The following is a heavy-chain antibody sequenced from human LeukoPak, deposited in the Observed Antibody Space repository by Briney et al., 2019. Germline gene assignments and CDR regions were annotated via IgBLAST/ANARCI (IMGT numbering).Heavy chain of an antibody. D-gene: IGHD2-2*01. J-gene: IGHJ4*02. CDR2: VDPEDGET. V-gene: IGHV1-69-2*01. CDR3: ATFSVVPAAITYPQGGVDY. Sequence: ASVKISCKVSGYTFTDYYMHWVQQAPGKGLEWMGLVDPEDGETIYAGKFQGRVTITADTSTDTAYMELSSLRSEDTAVYYCATFSVVPAAITYPQGGVDYWGQGTLVTVSS. CDR1: GYTFTDYY.